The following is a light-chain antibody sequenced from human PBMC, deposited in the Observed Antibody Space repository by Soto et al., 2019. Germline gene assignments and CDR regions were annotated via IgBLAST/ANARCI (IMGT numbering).Light chain of an antibody. Sequence: QSVLTQPPSVSAAPGQKVTISCSGSSSNIGNNYVSWYQQLPGTAPKLLIYDNNIRPSGIPDRFSGSKSGTSATLGITGLPTGDEADYYCGTWDSSLSAVVFGGGTKLTVL. V-gene: IGLV1-51*01. CDR3: GTWDSSLSAVV. CDR1: SSNIGNNY. J-gene: IGLJ2*01. CDR2: DNN.